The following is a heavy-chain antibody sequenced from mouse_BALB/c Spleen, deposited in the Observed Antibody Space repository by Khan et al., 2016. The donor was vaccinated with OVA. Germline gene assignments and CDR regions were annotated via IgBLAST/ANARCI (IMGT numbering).Heavy chain of an antibody. CDR1: GYTFTTYT. Sequence: QVQLQQSGAELARPGASVKMSCKASGYTFTTYTIHWVQQRPGQGLEWIGYIIPSNDYTNYNQKIKERATLTADKSSSTAYLQLSSLTSEDSAAYYCVREGAYYRSDGWFAYWGQGTLVTVSA. CDR2: IIPSNDYT. J-gene: IGHJ3*01. CDR3: VREGAYYRSDGWFAY. V-gene: IGHV1-4*01. D-gene: IGHD2-14*01.